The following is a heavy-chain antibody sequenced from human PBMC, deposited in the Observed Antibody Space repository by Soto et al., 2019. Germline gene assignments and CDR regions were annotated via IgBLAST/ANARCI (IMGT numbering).Heavy chain of an antibody. Sequence: VKVSCKASGYTFTSYGISWVRQAPGQGLEWMGWISAYNGNTNYAQKLQGRVTMTTDTSTSTAYMELRSLRSDDTAVYYCAREGYCSGGSCSWYYYYGMDVWGQGTTVTVSS. CDR2: ISAYNGNT. D-gene: IGHD2-15*01. J-gene: IGHJ6*02. CDR1: GYTFTSYG. CDR3: AREGYCSGGSCSWYYYYGMDV. V-gene: IGHV1-18*04.